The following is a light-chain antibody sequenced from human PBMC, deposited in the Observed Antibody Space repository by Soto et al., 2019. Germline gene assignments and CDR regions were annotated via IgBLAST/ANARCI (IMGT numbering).Light chain of an antibody. CDR2: WAS. CDR3: QQYYSSPQT. CDR1: QSVLYSSNNQNY. V-gene: IGKV4-1*01. J-gene: IGKJ1*01. Sequence: IVMTQSPDSLAVSLGERATINCKSSQSVLYSSNNQNYLAWYQQKPGQPPKLLIYWASTRESGVPDRFSGSGSGTDFTLTISSLQAEDVAVYHCQQYYSSPQTFGQGTKVEIK.